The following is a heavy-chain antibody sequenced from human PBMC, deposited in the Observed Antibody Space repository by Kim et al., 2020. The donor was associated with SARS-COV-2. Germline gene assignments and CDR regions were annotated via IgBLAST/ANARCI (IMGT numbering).Heavy chain of an antibody. Sequence: VKGRFTISRDNSKNTLYLQMNSLRAEDTAVYYCAKTMRPGYSSRVDAFDIWGQGTMVTVSS. J-gene: IGHJ3*02. V-gene: IGHV3-23*01. D-gene: IGHD6-13*01. CDR3: AKTMRPGYSSRVDAFDI.